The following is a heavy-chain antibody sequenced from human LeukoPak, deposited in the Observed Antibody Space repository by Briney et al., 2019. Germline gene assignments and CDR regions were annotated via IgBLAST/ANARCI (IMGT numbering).Heavy chain of an antibody. CDR2: ISYDGSNK. CDR3: ASLAFCSGGSCYSFDY. J-gene: IGHJ4*02. CDR1: AFTFSSYA. Sequence: GGSLRLSCAASAFTFSSYAMHWVRQAPGKGLEWVAVISYDGSNKYYADSVKGRFTISRDNSKNTLYLQMNSLRAEDTAVYYCASLAFCSGGSCYSFDYWGQGTLVTVSS. D-gene: IGHD2-15*01. V-gene: IGHV3-30-3*01.